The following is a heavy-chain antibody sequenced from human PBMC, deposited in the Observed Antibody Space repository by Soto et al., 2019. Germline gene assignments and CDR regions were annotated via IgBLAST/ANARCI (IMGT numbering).Heavy chain of an antibody. Sequence: EVQLVESGGGLVQPGGSLRLSCAASGFTVSSNYMSWVRQAPGKGLEWVSVIYSGGSTYYADSVKGRFTISRDNSKNTLYLQMNSVRAEDTAVYYCARAGLKDYIWGSYRPWYFDYWGQGTLVTVSS. J-gene: IGHJ4*02. D-gene: IGHD3-16*02. CDR1: GFTVSSNY. V-gene: IGHV3-66*01. CDR2: IYSGGST. CDR3: ARAGLKDYIWGSYRPWYFDY.